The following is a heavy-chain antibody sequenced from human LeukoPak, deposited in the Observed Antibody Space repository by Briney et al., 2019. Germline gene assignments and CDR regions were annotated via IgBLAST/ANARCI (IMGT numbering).Heavy chain of an antibody. CDR3: AKTYYDSSGLNAMDY. CDR2: ISYDGSNK. Sequence: GGSLRLSCAASGFTFSSYGMHWVRQAPGKGLEWVAVISYDGSNKYYADSVKGRFTISRDNSKNTLYLQMNSLRAEDTAVYYCAKTYYDSSGLNAMDYWGQGTLVTVSS. D-gene: IGHD3-22*01. V-gene: IGHV3-30*18. J-gene: IGHJ4*02. CDR1: GFTFSSYG.